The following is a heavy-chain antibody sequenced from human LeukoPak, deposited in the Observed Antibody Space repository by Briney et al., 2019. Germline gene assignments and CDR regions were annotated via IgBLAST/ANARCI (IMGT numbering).Heavy chain of an antibody. Sequence: SETLTLTCTASGGTISSYSRSWVRQPPGKGLEWIGFIYYNGSTNYNPSPPNRLTILLDTPKNQFSLKRRSVAAADTAVYYCARQRYYESSGYYDYYYYYMDVWGKGTTVTVSS. V-gene: IGHV4-59*08. CDR3: ARQRYYESSGYYDYYYYYMDV. J-gene: IGHJ6*03. CDR2: IYYNGST. CDR1: GGTISSYS. D-gene: IGHD3-22*01.